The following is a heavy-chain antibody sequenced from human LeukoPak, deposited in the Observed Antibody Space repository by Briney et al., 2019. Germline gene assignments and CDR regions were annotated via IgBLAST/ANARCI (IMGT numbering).Heavy chain of an antibody. Sequence: GGSLRLSCAASGFTFSSYGMHWVRQAPGKGLEWVAVIWYDGSNKYYADSVKGRFTISRENSKNTLYLQMNSLRAEDTAVYYCARSDSSGYPDAFDIWGQGTMVTVSS. V-gene: IGHV3-33*01. CDR3: ARSDSSGYPDAFDI. CDR2: IWYDGSNK. J-gene: IGHJ3*02. CDR1: GFTFSSYG. D-gene: IGHD3-22*01.